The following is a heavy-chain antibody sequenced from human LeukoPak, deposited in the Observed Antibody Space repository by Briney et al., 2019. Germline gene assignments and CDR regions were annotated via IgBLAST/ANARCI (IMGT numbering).Heavy chain of an antibody. CDR2: INPNSGGT. D-gene: IGHD6-19*01. CDR1: GYTFTGYY. V-gene: IGHV1-2*04. J-gene: IGHJ4*02. Sequence: VASVKVSCKASGYTFTGYYMHWVRQAPGQGLEWMGWINPNSGGTNYAQKFQGWVTMTRDTSISTAYMELSRLRSDDTAVYYCARELGSSGWYFDYWGQGTLVTVSS. CDR3: ARELGSSGWYFDY.